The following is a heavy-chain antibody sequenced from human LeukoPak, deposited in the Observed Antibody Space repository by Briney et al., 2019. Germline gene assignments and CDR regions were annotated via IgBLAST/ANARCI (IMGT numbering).Heavy chain of an antibody. J-gene: IGHJ5*01. CDR3: ARAGVGSGRRFDS. Sequence: GGSLRLSCAASGLTVSSSYMSWVRQAPGKGLEWVSIIYNDGSTYYADSMKGRFTISRDNSKNTLYLQVNSLRAEDTAMYYCARAGVGSGRRFDSWGRGALVTVSS. CDR2: IYNDGST. D-gene: IGHD3-10*01. V-gene: IGHV3-53*01. CDR1: GLTVSSSY.